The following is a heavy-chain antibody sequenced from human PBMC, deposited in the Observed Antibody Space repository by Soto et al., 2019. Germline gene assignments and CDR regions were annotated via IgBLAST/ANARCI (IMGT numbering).Heavy chain of an antibody. Sequence: GGSLILSCAASGFTFSSYWMSWVRQAPGKGLEWVANIKQDGSEKYYVDSVKGRFTITRDNAKNSRYLQMNSLRTEDTAVYYCARDIVQVSSNPGYWFDPWGQGTLVTVSS. V-gene: IGHV3-7*01. CDR3: ARDIVQVSSNPGYWFDP. D-gene: IGHD1-26*01. J-gene: IGHJ5*02. CDR1: GFTFSSYW. CDR2: IKQDGSEK.